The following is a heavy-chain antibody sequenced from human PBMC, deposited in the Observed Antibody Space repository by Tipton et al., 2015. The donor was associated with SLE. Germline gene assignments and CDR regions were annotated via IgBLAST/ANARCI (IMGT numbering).Heavy chain of an antibody. CDR3: ARSAGYCSGGICYGSYGFDS. V-gene: IGHV4-59*01. CDR2: IDQIGSA. J-gene: IGHJ5*01. D-gene: IGHD2-15*01. Sequence: TLSLTCIVSGGSISGNYWSWIRQPPGKRLEWIGYIDQIGSANYNPSLQSRVTMSVETSRNQFSLKLTSVTAADSAVYYCARSAGYCSGGICYGSYGFDSWGQGTLVTVSS. CDR1: GGSISGNY.